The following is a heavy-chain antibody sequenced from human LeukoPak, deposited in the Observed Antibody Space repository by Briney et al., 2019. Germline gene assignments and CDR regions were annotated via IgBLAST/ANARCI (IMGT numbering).Heavy chain of an antibody. CDR2: ISSSSSSTI. D-gene: IGHD3-10*02. Sequence: GGSLRLSCAASGFTFSSYSMNWVRQAPGKGLEWVSYISSSSSSTIYYADSVKGRFTISRDNAKNSLYPQMNSLRAEDTAVYYCAELGITMIGGVWGKGTTVTISS. J-gene: IGHJ6*04. CDR1: GFTFSSYS. V-gene: IGHV3-48*04. CDR3: AELGITMIGGV.